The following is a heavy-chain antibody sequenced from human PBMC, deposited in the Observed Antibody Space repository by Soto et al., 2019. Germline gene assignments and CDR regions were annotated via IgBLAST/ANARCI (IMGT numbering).Heavy chain of an antibody. CDR3: ARTYHYDSSGYFYYFDY. J-gene: IGHJ4*02. V-gene: IGHV4-4*02. CDR2: MFHSGST. D-gene: IGHD3-22*01. CDR1: GGSISSNDW. Sequence: QVQLQESGPGLVKPSGTLSLTCAVSGGSISSNDWWTWVRQPPGKGLEWIAEMFHSGSTNYNPSLKSRVTISVDKSKNQFSLKLSSVTAADTAVYYCARTYHYDSSGYFYYFDYWGQGTLVTVSS.